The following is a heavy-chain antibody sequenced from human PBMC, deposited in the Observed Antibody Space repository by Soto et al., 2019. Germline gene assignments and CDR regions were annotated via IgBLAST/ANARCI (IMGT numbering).Heavy chain of an antibody. CDR1: GFTFSSYS. CDR3: GGGEMLWYYGMDV. Sequence: GSLKISGAASGFTFSSYSMNWVRQAPGKGLEWVSSISRISIYIYYAGSVKGRFTISRDNAKNSLYLKMTSLRAEDRAVNCGGGGEMLWYYGMDVWGQGTTVPVS. CDR2: ISRISIYI. D-gene: IGHD3-16*01. V-gene: IGHV3-21*01. J-gene: IGHJ6*02.